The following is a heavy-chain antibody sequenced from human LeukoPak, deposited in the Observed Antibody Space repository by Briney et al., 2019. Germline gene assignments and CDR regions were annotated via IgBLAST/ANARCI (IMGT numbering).Heavy chain of an antibody. V-gene: IGHV4-59*12. J-gene: IGHJ5*02. CDR3: ARDSGATGEVKFDP. Sequence: PSETLSLTCTVSGGSISSYYWSWIRQPPGKGLEWIGYIYYSGSTNYNPSLKSRVTISVDTSKNQFSLKLSSVTAADTAVYYCARDSGATGEVKFDPWGQGTLVAVSS. CDR1: GGSISSYY. CDR2: IYYSGST. D-gene: IGHD3-16*01.